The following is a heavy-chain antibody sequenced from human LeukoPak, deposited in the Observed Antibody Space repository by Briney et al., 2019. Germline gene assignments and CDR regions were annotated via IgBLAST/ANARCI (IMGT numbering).Heavy chain of an antibody. CDR1: GLTFSRSA. CDR2: ISGSGDST. V-gene: IGHV3-23*01. Sequence: PGGSLRLSCEASGLTFSRSAMSWVRQAPGKGLQWVSAISGSGDSTHYADSVKGRFTISRDNGNDSLYLQMNSLKPEDTAFYYCVKGSRDSSNKWLYFDDWGQGTLVTVSS. D-gene: IGHD3-22*01. J-gene: IGHJ4*02. CDR3: VKGSRDSSNKWLYFDD.